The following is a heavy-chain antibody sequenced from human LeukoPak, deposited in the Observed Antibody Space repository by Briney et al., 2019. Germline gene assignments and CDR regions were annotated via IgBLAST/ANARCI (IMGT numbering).Heavy chain of an antibody. Sequence: GGSLRLSCAVSGFSVSSNFMNWVRQAPGKGLDWVSVIYSSGSTYYADSVKGRFTVSRDNSKSALYLQMNSLRPEDTAVYYCTRDAVAYSSVYGAGKYFDDWGQGTLVTVSS. J-gene: IGHJ4*02. V-gene: IGHV3-66*03. D-gene: IGHD5/OR15-5a*01. CDR2: IYSSGST. CDR3: TRDAVAYSSVYGAGKYFDD. CDR1: GFSVSSNF.